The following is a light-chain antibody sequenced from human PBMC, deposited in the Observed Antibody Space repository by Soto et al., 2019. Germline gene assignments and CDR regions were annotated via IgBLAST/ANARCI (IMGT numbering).Light chain of an antibody. CDR2: DVS. CDR1: QSLGSY. J-gene: IGKJ4*01. V-gene: IGKV3-11*01. Sequence: EIVLTQSPGTLSLSPGEGATLSCRASQSLGSYLVWYQQKPGQAPRLLIYDVSKRATGIPARFSGSGSGTDFTLTISSLEPEDFALYYCQQRRDWPRTFGGGTKVDIK. CDR3: QQRRDWPRT.